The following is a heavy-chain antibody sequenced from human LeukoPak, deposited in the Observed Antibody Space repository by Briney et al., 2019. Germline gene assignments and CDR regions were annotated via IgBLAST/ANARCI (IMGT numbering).Heavy chain of an antibody. CDR2: IKQDGSEK. V-gene: IGHV3-7*01. CDR1: GFTFSSYW. Sequence: GGSLRLSCAASGFTFSSYWMSWVRQAPGKGLEWVANIKQDGSEKYYVDSVKGRFTISRDNAKNSLYMQMNSLRAEDTAVYYCARVVLWFGDPKQQDCWGQGTLVTVSS. D-gene: IGHD3-10*01. CDR3: ARVVLWFGDPKQQDC. J-gene: IGHJ4*02.